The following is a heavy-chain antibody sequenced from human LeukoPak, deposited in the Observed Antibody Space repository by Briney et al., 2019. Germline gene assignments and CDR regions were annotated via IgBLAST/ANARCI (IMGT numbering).Heavy chain of an antibody. CDR2: ISYDGSNK. CDR3: AREGAATFFEYFDY. CDR1: GFTFSSYW. Sequence: PGGSLRLSCAASGFTFSSYWMNWVRQAPGKGLEWVAVISYDGSNKYYADSVKGRFTISRDNSKNTLYLQMNSLRAEDTAVYYCAREGAATFFEYFDYWGQGTLVTVSS. D-gene: IGHD2-15*01. J-gene: IGHJ4*02. V-gene: IGHV3-30*03.